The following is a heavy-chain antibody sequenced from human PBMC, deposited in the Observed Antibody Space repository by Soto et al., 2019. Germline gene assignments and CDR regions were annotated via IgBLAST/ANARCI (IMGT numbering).Heavy chain of an antibody. J-gene: IGHJ5*02. CDR2: IIPIFGTA. Sequence: SVKVSCKASGGTFSSYAISWVRQAPGQGLEWMGGIIPIFGTADYAQKFQGRVTITADESTSTAYMELSSLRSEDTAVYYCARDGSSGYYAGLGWFDPWGQGTLVTVSS. CDR1: GGTFSSYA. D-gene: IGHD3-22*01. V-gene: IGHV1-69*13. CDR3: ARDGSSGYYAGLGWFDP.